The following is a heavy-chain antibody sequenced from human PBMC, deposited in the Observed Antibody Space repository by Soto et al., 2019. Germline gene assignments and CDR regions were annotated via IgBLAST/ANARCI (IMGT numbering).Heavy chain of an antibody. CDR1: GFIFGSYG. J-gene: IGHJ4*02. CDR2: ISSGSSTI. Sequence: EVQLVESGGGLVQPGGSLRLSCEASGFIFGSYGMNWVRQAPGKGLEWVLYISSGSSTIYSADSVKGRFTISTDNAKNSLYLQMNSLRAEDTAVYYCARDRGRISTLVFFDYWGQGTLVTVSS. D-gene: IGHD3-16*01. V-gene: IGHV3-48*01. CDR3: ARDRGRISTLVFFDY.